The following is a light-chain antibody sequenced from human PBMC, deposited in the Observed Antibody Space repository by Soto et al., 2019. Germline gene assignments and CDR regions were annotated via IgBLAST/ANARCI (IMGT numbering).Light chain of an antibody. CDR1: SSDVGGYNY. CDR3: SSYTSSSTVV. J-gene: IGLJ2*01. Sequence: QSALTQPASVSGSPGQSITISCTGTSSDVGGYNYVSWYQQHPGKAPKLMIYEVTNRPSGVSHRFSGSKSGNTASLTISGLQAEDETHYYCSSYTSSSTVVFGGGTKLTVL. CDR2: EVT. V-gene: IGLV2-14*01.